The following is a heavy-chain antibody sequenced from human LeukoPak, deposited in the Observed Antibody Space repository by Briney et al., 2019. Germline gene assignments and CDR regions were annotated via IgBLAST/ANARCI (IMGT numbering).Heavy chain of an antibody. CDR1: GFIFNNYA. V-gene: IGHV3-23*01. Sequence: PGGSLRLSCAVSGFIFNNYAMSWVRQAPGKGLEWVSAISGSGGNTYYADSVKGRFTISRDNSKNTLYLQMNSLRAEDTAVCYCAKDRWSGYSNPFDYWGQGTLVTVSS. D-gene: IGHD3-3*01. CDR3: AKDRWSGYSNPFDY. J-gene: IGHJ4*02. CDR2: ISGSGGNT.